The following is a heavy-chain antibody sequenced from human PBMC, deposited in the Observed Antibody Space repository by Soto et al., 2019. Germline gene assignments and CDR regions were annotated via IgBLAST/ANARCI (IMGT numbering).Heavy chain of an antibody. CDR3: ARQTYGYRRHDPFEY. J-gene: IGHJ4*02. V-gene: IGHV4-39*01. CDR2: IYYSGST. CDR1: GGSISSSSYY. Sequence: PSETLSLTCTVSGGSISSSSYYWGWIRQPPGKGLEWIGSIYYSGSTYYNPSLKSRVTISVDTSKNQFSLKLSSVTAADTAVYYCARQTYGYRRHDPFEYWGQGTLVTVSS. D-gene: IGHD6-13*01.